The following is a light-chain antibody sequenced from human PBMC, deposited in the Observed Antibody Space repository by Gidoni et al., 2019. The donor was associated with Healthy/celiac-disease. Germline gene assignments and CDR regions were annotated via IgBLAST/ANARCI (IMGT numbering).Light chain of an antibody. J-gene: IGKJ2*01. CDR2: AAS. CDR1: QSISSY. Sequence: IQMTHSPSSLSASVGDRVTITCRASQSISSYLNWYQQKPGKAPRLLIYAASSLQSGVPSRFSGSGSGTDFTLSISSLQREDFATYYCQQTYRPPHTFGQGTNLEI. CDR3: QQTYRPPHT. V-gene: IGKV1-39*01.